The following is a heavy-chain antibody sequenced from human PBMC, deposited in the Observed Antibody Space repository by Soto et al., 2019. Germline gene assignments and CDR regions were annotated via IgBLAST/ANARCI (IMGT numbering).Heavy chain of an antibody. Sequence: EVQLVESGGGLVKPEGSLRLSCAASGFTFSSYSMNWVRQAPGKGLEWVSSISSSSSYIYYADSVKGRFTISRDNAKNSLYLQMNSLRAEDTAVYYCARGRGYCSSTSCPPDAFDIWGQGTMVTVSS. CDR3: ARGRGYCSSTSCPPDAFDI. V-gene: IGHV3-21*01. CDR1: GFTFSSYS. D-gene: IGHD2-2*01. J-gene: IGHJ3*02. CDR2: ISSSSSYI.